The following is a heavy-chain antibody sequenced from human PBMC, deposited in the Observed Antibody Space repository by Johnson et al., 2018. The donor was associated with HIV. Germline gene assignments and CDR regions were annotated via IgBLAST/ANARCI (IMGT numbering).Heavy chain of an antibody. J-gene: IGHJ3*02. D-gene: IGHD5-24*01. V-gene: IGHV3-9*01. CDR2: ISWNSGSI. CDR1: GFTVSSTYA. Sequence: EVQLVESGGGLIQPGGSLRLSCAASGFTVSSTYAMHLVRQAPGKGLEWVSGISWNSGSIGYADSVKGRFTISRDNAKNSLYLQMNSLRAEDTAVYYCAISWGRWLQWGDAFDIWGQGTMVTVSS. CDR3: AISWGRWLQWGDAFDI.